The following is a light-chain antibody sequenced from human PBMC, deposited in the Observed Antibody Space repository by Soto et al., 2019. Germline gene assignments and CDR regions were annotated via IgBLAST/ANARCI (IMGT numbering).Light chain of an antibody. V-gene: IGKV4-1*01. J-gene: IGKJ2*01. Sequence: DVVMTQSPDSLAVSLGERATIKCKSGQSLLCSPNNKNYLAWYQQKPGQPPKLLISWASTRESGVPDRFSGSGSETDFTLTISSLQAEDVAVYYCQQYHRIPKTFGQGTRLEIK. CDR2: WAS. CDR3: QQYHRIPKT. CDR1: QSLLCSPNNKNY.